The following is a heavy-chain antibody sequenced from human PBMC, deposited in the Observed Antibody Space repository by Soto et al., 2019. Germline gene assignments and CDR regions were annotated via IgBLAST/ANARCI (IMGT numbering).Heavy chain of an antibody. CDR2: IYWDDDK. CDR1: GFSLSTGGLG. Sequence: QITLKESGPTLVKPTQTLTLTCTFSGFSLSTGGLGVGWIRQPPGEALEWLALIYWDDDKRYSPSLRSRLTITKDTSKNQVVLIMTHMDPVDTATYYCVHSRCGGDCLRSYSSHYYYGMDVWGQGTTVTVSS. J-gene: IGHJ6*02. V-gene: IGHV2-5*02. CDR3: VHSRCGGDCLRSYSSHYYYGMDV. D-gene: IGHD2-21*02.